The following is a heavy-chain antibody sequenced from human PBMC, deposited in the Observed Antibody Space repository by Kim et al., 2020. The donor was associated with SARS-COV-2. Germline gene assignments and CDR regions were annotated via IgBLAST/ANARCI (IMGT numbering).Heavy chain of an antibody. D-gene: IGHD3-3*01. CDR1: GGTFSSYA. Sequence: SVKVSCKASGGTFSSYAISWVRQAPGQGLEWMGGIIPIFGTTNYAQKFQGRVTITADESTSTAYMELSSLRSEDTAVYYCARDVSGYNTHYFDYWGQGTLVTVSS. CDR2: IIPIFGTT. V-gene: IGHV1-69*13. J-gene: IGHJ4*02. CDR3: ARDVSGYNTHYFDY.